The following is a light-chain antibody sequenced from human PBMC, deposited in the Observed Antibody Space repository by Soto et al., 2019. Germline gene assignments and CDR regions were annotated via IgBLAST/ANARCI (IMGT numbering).Light chain of an antibody. CDR3: HQYDHWHQT. V-gene: IGKV3-15*01. CDR1: QSVRSY. CDR2: GAS. Sequence: EVVMTQSPATLSVSPGERATLSCGASQSVRSYLAWYQQKPGQAPRLLIHGASTRAPGIPARFSGSGSGTDFTLTISSLQSEDFAVYYCHQYDHWHQTLGHGTKVDIK. J-gene: IGKJ1*01.